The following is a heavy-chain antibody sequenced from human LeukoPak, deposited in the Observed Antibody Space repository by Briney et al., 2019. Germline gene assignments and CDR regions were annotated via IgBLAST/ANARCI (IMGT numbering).Heavy chain of an antibody. CDR1: GFTFSSYG. V-gene: IGHV3-30*02. D-gene: IGHD1-26*01. CDR3: ARDYREVDRWGHGYFDY. CDR2: IRYDGSNK. Sequence: GGSLRLSCAASGFTFSSYGMHWVRRAPGKGLEWVAFIRYDGSNKYYADSVKGRFTISRDNSKNTLYLQMNSLRAEDTAVYYCARDYREVDRWGHGYFDYWGQGTLVTVSS. J-gene: IGHJ4*02.